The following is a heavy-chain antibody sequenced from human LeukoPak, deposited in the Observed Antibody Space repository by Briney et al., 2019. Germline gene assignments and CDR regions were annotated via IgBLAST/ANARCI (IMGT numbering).Heavy chain of an antibody. CDR2: IRYDGSNK. V-gene: IGHV3-30*02. CDR3: ARTLRLTGYGMDV. J-gene: IGHJ6*02. D-gene: IGHD3-9*01. CDR1: GFTFSSYG. Sequence: PGGSLRLSCAASGFTFSSYGMHWVRQAPGKGLEWVTFIRYDGSNKYYADSVKGRFTISRDNSKNTLYLQMNSLRAEDTAVYYCARTLRLTGYGMDVWGQGTTVTVSS.